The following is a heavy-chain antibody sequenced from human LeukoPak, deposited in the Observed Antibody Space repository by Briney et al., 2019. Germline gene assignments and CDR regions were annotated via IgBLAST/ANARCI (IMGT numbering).Heavy chain of an antibody. D-gene: IGHD5-12*01. CDR2: INPSGGST. J-gene: IGHJ5*02. V-gene: IGHV1-46*01. Sequence: ASVKVSCKASGYTFTGYYMHWVRQARGQGLEWMGWINPSGGSTSYAQKFQGRVTMTRDTSTSTVYMELSSLRSEDTAVYYCARSLVEMATISPFDPWGQGTLDTVSS. CDR1: GYTFTGYY. CDR3: ARSLVEMATISPFDP.